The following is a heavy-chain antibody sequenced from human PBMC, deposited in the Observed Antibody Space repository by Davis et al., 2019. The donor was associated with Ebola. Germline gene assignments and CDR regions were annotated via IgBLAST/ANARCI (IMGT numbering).Heavy chain of an antibody. V-gene: IGHV3-15*07. CDR1: GFAFSNAW. CDR2: IKRKADGGTT. J-gene: IGHJ4*02. CDR3: TTVGGYIYGQRDY. D-gene: IGHD5-18*01. Sequence: PGGSLRLSCAVSGFAFSNAWMNWVRQAPGKGLEWVGRIKRKADGGTTDHAAPVKGRFTISREDSKNTLYLQMNSLKPEDTAVYYCTTVGGYIYGQRDYWGQGALVTVSS.